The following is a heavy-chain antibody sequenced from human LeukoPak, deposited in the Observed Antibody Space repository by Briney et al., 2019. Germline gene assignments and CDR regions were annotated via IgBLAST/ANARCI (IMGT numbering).Heavy chain of an antibody. CDR1: GFTFSSYA. V-gene: IGHV3-23*01. CDR2: ISGSGGST. J-gene: IGHJ4*02. D-gene: IGHD3-22*01. CDR3: AKDFRWYYYDSSGYYPLYYFDY. Sequence: GGSLRLSCAASGFTFSSYAMSWVRRAPGKGLEWVSAISGSGGSTYYADSVKGRFTISRDNSKNTLYLQMNSLRAEDTAVYYCAKDFRWYYYDSSGYYPLYYFDYWGQGTLVTVSS.